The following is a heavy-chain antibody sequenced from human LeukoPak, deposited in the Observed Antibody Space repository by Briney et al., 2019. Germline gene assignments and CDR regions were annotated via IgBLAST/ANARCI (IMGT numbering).Heavy chain of an antibody. CDR3: ARAQDPGGNFDY. D-gene: IGHD3-10*01. CDR1: GGSISSSSYY. J-gene: IGHJ4*02. Sequence: PSETLSLTCTVSGGSISSSSYYWGWIRQPPGKGLEWIGSIYYSGSTYYKPSLKSRVTISIDTSKNQFSLKPSSVTAADTAVYYCARAQDPGGNFDYWGQGTLVTVSS. CDR2: IYYSGST. V-gene: IGHV4-39*07.